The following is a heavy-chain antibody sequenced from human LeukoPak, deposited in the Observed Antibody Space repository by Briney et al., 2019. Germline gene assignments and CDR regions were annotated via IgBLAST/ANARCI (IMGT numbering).Heavy chain of an antibody. CDR3: ARVDYYSMDV. CDR2: IYYSGST. J-gene: IGHJ6*03. Sequence: SETLSLTCTVSGGSISNYYWSWIRQPPGKGLEWIGYIYYSGSTNHNPSLKSRVTISVDTSKRQFSLKLSPVTAADTAVYYCARVDYYSMDVWGQGTTVTVSS. CDR1: GGSISNYY. V-gene: IGHV4-59*01.